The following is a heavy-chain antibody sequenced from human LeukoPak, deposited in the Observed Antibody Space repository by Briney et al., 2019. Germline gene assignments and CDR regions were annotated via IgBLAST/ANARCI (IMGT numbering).Heavy chain of an antibody. Sequence: SETLSLTCAVYGGSFSVYYWSWIRQPAGKGLEWLGRIYVSGSTNYNPSLKSRVTMSLDTSKNQFSLKLSSVTAADTAVYYCARSLGYTYGYADYWGQGTLVTVSS. CDR2: IYVSGST. CDR1: GGSFSVYY. J-gene: IGHJ4*02. D-gene: IGHD5-18*01. V-gene: IGHV4-59*10. CDR3: ARSLGYTYGYADY.